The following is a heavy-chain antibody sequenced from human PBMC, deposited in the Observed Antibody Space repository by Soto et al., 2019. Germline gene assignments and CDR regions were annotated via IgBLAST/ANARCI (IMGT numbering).Heavy chain of an antibody. J-gene: IGHJ3*02. V-gene: IGHV3-7*05. CDR1: GFTFSSYW. CDR3: ARVEDGYNFVDAFDI. D-gene: IGHD5-12*01. CDR2: IKQDGSEK. Sequence: PGGSLRLSCAASGFTFSSYWMSRVRQAPGKGLEWVANIKQDGSEKYYVDSVKGRFTISRDNAKNSLYLQMNSLRAEDTAVYYCARVEDGYNFVDAFDIWDQGTMVTVSS.